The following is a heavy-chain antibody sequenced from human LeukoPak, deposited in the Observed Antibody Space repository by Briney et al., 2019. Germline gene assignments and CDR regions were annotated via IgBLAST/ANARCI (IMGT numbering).Heavy chain of an antibody. D-gene: IGHD3-9*01. V-gene: IGHV3-23*01. CDR1: GFTFSSYA. Sequence: GGSLRPSCAASGFTFSSYAMSWVRQAPGKGLEWVSAISGSGGSTYYADSVKGRFTISRDNSKNTLYLQMNSLRAEDTAVYYCAKDHDILTGPDYWGQGTLVTVSS. CDR2: ISGSGGST. J-gene: IGHJ4*02. CDR3: AKDHDILTGPDY.